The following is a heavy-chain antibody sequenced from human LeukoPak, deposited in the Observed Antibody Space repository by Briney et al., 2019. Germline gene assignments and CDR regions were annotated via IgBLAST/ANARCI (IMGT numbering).Heavy chain of an antibody. CDR3: ARDLGAPADFNRFDP. V-gene: IGHV1-46*01. Sequence: ASVKVSCKASGYTFTSYYMHWVRQAPGQGLEWMGIINPSGGSTSYAQKFQGRVTMTRDTSTSTVYMELSSLRSEDTAVYYCARDLGAPADFNRFDPWGQGTLVTVSS. J-gene: IGHJ5*02. D-gene: IGHD3-3*01. CDR2: INPSGGST. CDR1: GYTFTSYY.